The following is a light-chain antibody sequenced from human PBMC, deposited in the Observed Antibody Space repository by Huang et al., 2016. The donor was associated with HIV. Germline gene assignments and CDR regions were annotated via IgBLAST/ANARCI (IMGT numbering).Light chain of an antibody. V-gene: IGKV3-11*01. CDR2: DAS. CDR3: QQRSNWHFT. J-gene: IGKJ3*01. CDR1: QSVRSS. Sequence: EIVLTQSPATLSLSPGERATLSCRASQSVRSSLTWYQQKPGQAPRLLIYDASNRATGIPARFSGSGSGTDFTITISSLEPEDFAVYYCQQRSNWHFTFGPGTKVDIK.